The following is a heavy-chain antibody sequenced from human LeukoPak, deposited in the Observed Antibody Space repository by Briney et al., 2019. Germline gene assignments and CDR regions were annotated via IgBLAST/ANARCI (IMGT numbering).Heavy chain of an antibody. CDR2: ISSSSTYI. CDR1: GFTFSSYS. J-gene: IGHJ4*02. V-gene: IGHV3-21*01. D-gene: IGHD3-3*01. CDR3: ARESHYDFWSGYYFDY. Sequence: GGSLRLSCAASGFTFSSYSMNWVRQAPGKGLEWVSSISSSSTYIYYADSVKGRFTISRDNAKNSLYLQMNSLRAEDTAVYYCARESHYDFWSGYYFDYWGQGTLVTVSS.